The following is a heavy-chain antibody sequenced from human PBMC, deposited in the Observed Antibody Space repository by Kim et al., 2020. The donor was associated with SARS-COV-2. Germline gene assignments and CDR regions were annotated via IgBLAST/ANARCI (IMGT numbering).Heavy chain of an antibody. D-gene: IGHD5-12*01. CDR2: ISYDKKQT. J-gene: IGHJ2*01. CDR3: AKDRGSDWYFDL. CDR1: KFTFRDYG. V-gene: IGHV3-30*18. Sequence: GGSLSLSCAASKFTFRDYGMHWVRQPPGKGLEWVAVISYDKKQTFYSDSVKGRFTISRDNPRSTLFLQMNSLRPDDTAIYYCAKDRGSDWYFDLWGRGSLVIVSS.